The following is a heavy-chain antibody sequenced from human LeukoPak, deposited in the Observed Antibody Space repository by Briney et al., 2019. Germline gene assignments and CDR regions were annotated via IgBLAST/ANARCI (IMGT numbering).Heavy chain of an antibody. Sequence: ASVNVSCKASGYTFTSYGISWVRQAPGQGLEWMGWISVYNGNTNYAQKLQGRVTMTTDTSTSTAYMELRSLRSDDTAVYYCARENEGSGWYRTIDYWGQGTLVTVSS. CDR2: ISVYNGNT. D-gene: IGHD6-19*01. CDR1: GYTFTSYG. CDR3: ARENEGSGWYRTIDY. V-gene: IGHV1-18*01. J-gene: IGHJ4*02.